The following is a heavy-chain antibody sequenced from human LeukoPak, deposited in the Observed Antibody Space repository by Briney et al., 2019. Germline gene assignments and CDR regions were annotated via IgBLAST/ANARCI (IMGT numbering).Heavy chain of an antibody. CDR2: IGYNAGDT. D-gene: IGHD4-17*01. Sequence: GGSLRLSCAASGFTVSSYAMTWVRQAPGKGLEWVSAIGYNAGDTYYADSVKGRFTISRDNSMSTLYLQMSSLRADDTALYYCAKDDDGHHHGVDHWGQGTLVTVSS. J-gene: IGHJ4*02. V-gene: IGHV3-23*01. CDR1: GFTVSSYA. CDR3: AKDDDGHHHGVDH.